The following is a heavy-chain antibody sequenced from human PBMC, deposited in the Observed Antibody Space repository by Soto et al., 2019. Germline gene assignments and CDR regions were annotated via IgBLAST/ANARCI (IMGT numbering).Heavy chain of an antibody. CDR3: ARCGNGDLGLGFDY. D-gene: IGHD4-17*01. Sequence: SETLSLTCTVSGGSISSYYWSWIRQPPGKGLEWIGYIYYSGSTNYNPSLKSRVTISVDTSKNQFSLKLSSVTAADTAVYYCARCGNGDLGLGFDYWGQGTLVTVSS. CDR2: IYYSGST. V-gene: IGHV4-59*01. CDR1: GGSISSYY. J-gene: IGHJ4*02.